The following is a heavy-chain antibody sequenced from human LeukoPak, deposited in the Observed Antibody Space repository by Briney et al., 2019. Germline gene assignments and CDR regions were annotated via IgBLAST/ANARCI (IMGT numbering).Heavy chain of an antibody. D-gene: IGHD1-26*01. Sequence: PSETLSLTCTVSGGSISSHYWNWIRQPPGKGLEWIGYIYYSGSTNYNPSLKSRVTISFDTSNSQFSLKLSSVTGADTAVYYCAREGSRWVDFDYWGQGTLVTVSS. J-gene: IGHJ4*02. V-gene: IGHV4-59*11. CDR1: GGSISSHY. CDR2: IYYSGST. CDR3: AREGSRWVDFDY.